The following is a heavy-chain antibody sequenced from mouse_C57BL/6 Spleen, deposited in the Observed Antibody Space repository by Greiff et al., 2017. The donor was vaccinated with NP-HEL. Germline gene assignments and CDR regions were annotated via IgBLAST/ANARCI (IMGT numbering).Heavy chain of an antibody. CDR2: ISDGGSYT. Sequence: EVQLVESGGGLVKPGGSLKLSCAASGFTFSSYAMSWVRQTPEKRLEWVATISDGGSYTYYPDNVKGRFTISRDNAKNHLYLQMSHLKSEDTAMYYCARGITTVVATEYFDVWGTGTTVTVSS. CDR3: ARGITTVVATEYFDV. CDR1: GFTFSSYA. V-gene: IGHV5-4*01. D-gene: IGHD1-1*01. J-gene: IGHJ1*03.